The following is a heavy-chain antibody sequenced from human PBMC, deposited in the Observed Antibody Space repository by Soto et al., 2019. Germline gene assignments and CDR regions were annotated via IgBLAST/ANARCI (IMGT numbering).Heavy chain of an antibody. J-gene: IGHJ4*02. CDR3: MTASAVYTFGFDV. D-gene: IGHD2-8*01. CDR2: IVVGNGNT. Sequence: QMQLVQSGPEVKRPGTSVRVSCKASGFTFSTSTIQWVRQTRGHRLEWNGWIVVGNGNTNFAQNLRQSLTVSRVKSTSSAYRALTSLRFDDSAMYYCMTASAVYTFGFDVWGQGSLVTVSS. CDR1: GFTFSTST. V-gene: IGHV1-58*02.